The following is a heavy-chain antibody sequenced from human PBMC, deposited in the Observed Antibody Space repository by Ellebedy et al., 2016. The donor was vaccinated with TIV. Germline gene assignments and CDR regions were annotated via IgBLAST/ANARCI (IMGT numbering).Heavy chain of an antibody. J-gene: IGHJ6*02. Sequence: SQTLSLTCAISGDSVSSNSAAWNWIRQSPSRGLEWLGRTYYRSKWYNDYAVSVKSRITINPDTSKNQFSLQLNSVTPEDTAVYYCARDSSGWDIIDYYYYGMDVWGQGTTVTVSS. V-gene: IGHV6-1*01. D-gene: IGHD6-19*01. CDR3: ARDSSGWDIIDYYYYGMDV. CDR2: TYYRSKWYN. CDR1: GDSVSSNSAA.